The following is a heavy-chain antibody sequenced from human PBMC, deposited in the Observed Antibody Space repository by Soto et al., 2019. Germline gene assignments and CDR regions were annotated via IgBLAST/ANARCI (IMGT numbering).Heavy chain of an antibody. D-gene: IGHD6-6*01. J-gene: IGHJ6*02. CDR2: INHSGST. CDR1: GGSFSGYY. V-gene: IGHV4-34*01. CDR3: ARGSSIADQYYYYYGMDV. Sequence: NPSETLSLTCAVYGGSFSGYYWSWIRQPPGKGLEWIGEINHSGSTNYNPSLKSRVTISVDTSKNQFSLKLSSVTAADTAVYYCARGSSIADQYYYYYGMDVWGQGTTVTVSS.